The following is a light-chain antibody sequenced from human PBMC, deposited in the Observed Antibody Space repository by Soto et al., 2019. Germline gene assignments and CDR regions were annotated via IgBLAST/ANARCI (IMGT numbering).Light chain of an antibody. CDR1: QSVSSSF. V-gene: IGKV3-20*01. CDR3: QQYGSSPWT. J-gene: IGKJ1*01. CDR2: GAS. Sequence: EIVLTQSPGTLSLSPGERATLSCRASQSVSSSFLAWYQQKPGQAPRLLIYGASSRATGIPDRFSGSGSGTDFTLTISRLEPEDFAVYYCQQYGSSPWTFGQGTKAEIK.